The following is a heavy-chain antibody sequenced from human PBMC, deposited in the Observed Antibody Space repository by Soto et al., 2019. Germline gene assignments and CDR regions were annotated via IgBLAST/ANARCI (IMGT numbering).Heavy chain of an antibody. CDR2: ISSSGSNI. CDR1: GFTFSDYY. J-gene: IGHJ6*03. CDR3: AIELYPGVFPAAYYYYMDV. D-gene: IGHD2-2*02. Sequence: QVQLVESGGGLVKPGGSLRLSCEASGFTFSDYYMSWIRQAPGKGLEWVSYISSSGSNIYYADSVKGRFTISRDNAKNLLYLQMNILRAEDTAVYYCAIELYPGVFPAAYYYYMDVWGKGTTVTVSS. V-gene: IGHV3-11*01.